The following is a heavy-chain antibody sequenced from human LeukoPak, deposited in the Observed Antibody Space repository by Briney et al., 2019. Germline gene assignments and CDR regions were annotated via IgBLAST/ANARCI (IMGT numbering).Heavy chain of an antibody. Sequence: NPSETLSLTCTVSGGSISSSSYYWGWIRQPPGKGLEWIGSIYYSGSTYYNPSLKSRVTISVDTSKNQFSLKLSSVTAADTAVYYCARFRIRSYGYSPLKGFDYWGQGTLVTVSS. CDR2: IYYSGST. J-gene: IGHJ4*02. V-gene: IGHV4-39*07. CDR3: ARFRIRSYGYSPLKGFDY. CDR1: GGSISSSSYY. D-gene: IGHD5-18*01.